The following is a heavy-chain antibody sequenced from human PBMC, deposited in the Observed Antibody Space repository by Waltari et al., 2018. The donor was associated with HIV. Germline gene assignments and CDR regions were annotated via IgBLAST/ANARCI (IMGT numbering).Heavy chain of an antibody. V-gene: IGHV3-23*01. CDR3: VKEHQYSHTWYSFYGMDV. J-gene: IGHJ6*02. CDR2: ISGSGYST. Sequence: GGSLRLSCAASGFTFSNYALNWVRQAPGKGLEWVSAISGSGYSTYYADSVKGRLTISRDNSKNKLYLQMNSLRAEDTAVYFCVKEHQYSHTWYSFYGMDVWGQGTTVTVSS. D-gene: IGHD6-13*01. CDR1: GFTFSNYA.